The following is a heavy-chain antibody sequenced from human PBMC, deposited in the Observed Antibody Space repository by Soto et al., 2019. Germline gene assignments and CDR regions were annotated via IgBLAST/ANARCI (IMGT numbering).Heavy chain of an antibody. CDR1: GYTFTNYG. CDR2: VSAYNRNT. J-gene: IGHJ4*02. Sequence: QVQLVQSGVEVKKPGASVKVSCQASGYTFTNYGITWLRQAPGQGLEWMGWVSAYNRNTNYAQRFQDRVTMTTDTSTRTAYMELRNLKSDDTAIYVGARERQYEQLLYWGQGTLVTVSS. V-gene: IGHV1-18*01. D-gene: IGHD2-2*01. CDR3: ARERQYEQLLY.